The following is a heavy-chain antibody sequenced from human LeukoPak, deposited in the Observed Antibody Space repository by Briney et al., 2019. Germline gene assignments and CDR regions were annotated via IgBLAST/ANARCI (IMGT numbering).Heavy chain of an antibody. CDR1: GFTFSSYA. CDR2: IGFGDDSA. J-gene: IGHJ5*02. V-gene: IGHV3-23*01. CDR3: AKDPTSVGGRHDWLLDS. D-gene: IGHD3-9*01. Sequence: GGSLRLSCSASGFTFSSYAMHWVRQAPGKGLEWVSTIGFGDDSAYYADSVKGRFTISRDNSKNTLYLQMNYLRAEDTAVYYCAKDPTSVGGRHDWLLDSWGQGTLVTVSS.